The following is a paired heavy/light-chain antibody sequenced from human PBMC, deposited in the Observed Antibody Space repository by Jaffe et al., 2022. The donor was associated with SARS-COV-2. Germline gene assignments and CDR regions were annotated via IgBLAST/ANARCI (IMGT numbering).Heavy chain of an antibody. Sequence: QVQLQQSGPGLVKPSQTLSLTCAISGDSVSSNSVAWNWIRQSPSRGLEWLGRTYYRSKWKNDYAVSVKSRITINPDTSKNQFSLQLNSVTPEDSAVYYCARGRYDYLWGNYRLDQWGQGTLVTVSS. CDR2: TYYRSKWKN. D-gene: IGHD3-16*02. CDR3: ARGRYDYLWGNYRLDQ. V-gene: IGHV6-1*01. CDR1: GDSVSSNSVA. J-gene: IGHJ4*02.
Light chain of an antibody. CDR3: QQYSDSLT. J-gene: IGKJ3*01. CDR2: GPS. Sequence: EIVLTQSPGTLSLSPGERATLSCRASQKISNTYIAWFQQKPGQPPRLLVYGPSNRATGIPDRFSGSGSGTDFTLTISRLEPEDFAVYYCQQYSDSLTFGPGTKVDVK. CDR1: QKISNTY. V-gene: IGKV3-20*01.